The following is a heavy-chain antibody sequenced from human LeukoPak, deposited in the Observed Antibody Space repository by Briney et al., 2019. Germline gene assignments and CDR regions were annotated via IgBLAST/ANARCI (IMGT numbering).Heavy chain of an antibody. D-gene: IGHD4-11*01. V-gene: IGHV3-21*01. CDR2: ISSSSSYI. Sequence: GGSLRLSCAASGFTFSSYSMNWVRQAPGKGLEWVSPISSSSSYIYYADSVKGRFTISRDNAKNSHYLTMKSLRVEDTAVYKCAREESHYSNDSYYYYYYMDVWGKGTTVTVSS. CDR1: GFTFSSYS. CDR3: AREESHYSNDSYYYYYYMDV. J-gene: IGHJ6*03.